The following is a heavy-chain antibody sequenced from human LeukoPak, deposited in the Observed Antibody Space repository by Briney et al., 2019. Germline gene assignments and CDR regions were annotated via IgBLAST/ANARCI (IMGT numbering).Heavy chain of an antibody. D-gene: IGHD6-13*01. J-gene: IGHJ5*02. CDR3: ARGARSSSSWRLGNWFDP. CDR2: INHSGST. Sequence: SETLSLTCAVCGGSFSGYYWSWIRQPPGKGLEWIGEINHSGSTNYNPSLKSRVTISVDTSKNQFSLKLSSVTAADTAVYYCARGARSSSSWRLGNWFDPWGQGTLVTVSS. CDR1: GGSFSGYY. V-gene: IGHV4-34*01.